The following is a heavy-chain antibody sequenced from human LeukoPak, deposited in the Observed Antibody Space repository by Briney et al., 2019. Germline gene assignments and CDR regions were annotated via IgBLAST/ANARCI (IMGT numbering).Heavy chain of an antibody. D-gene: IGHD3-22*01. CDR3: DRLNITSYYDSRGYDAFDV. Sequence: GESLKISCKGSGYKFNAYWIAWVRQMPGKGLEWMGIIYPDDSDTRYSPSFQGQVTISADKSVSIAYLQWSSLKASDTAMYYFDRLNITSYYDSRGYDAFDVWGQGTMVIVSS. J-gene: IGHJ3*01. CDR2: IYPDDSDT. CDR1: GYKFNAYW. V-gene: IGHV5-51*01.